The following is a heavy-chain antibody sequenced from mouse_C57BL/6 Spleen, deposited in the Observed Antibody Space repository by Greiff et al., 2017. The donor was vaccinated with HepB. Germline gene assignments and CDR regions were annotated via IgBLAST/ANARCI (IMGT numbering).Heavy chain of an antibody. V-gene: IGHV5-4*01. J-gene: IGHJ2*01. CDR2: ISDGGSYT. CDR1: GFTFSSYA. Sequence: EVHLVESGGGLVKPGGSLKLSCAASGFTFSSYAMSWVRQTPEKRLEWVATISDGGSYTYYPDNVKGRFTISRDNAKNNLYLQMSHLKSEDTAMYYCARETVVAFDYWGQGTTLTVSS. CDR3: ARETVVAFDY. D-gene: IGHD1-1*01.